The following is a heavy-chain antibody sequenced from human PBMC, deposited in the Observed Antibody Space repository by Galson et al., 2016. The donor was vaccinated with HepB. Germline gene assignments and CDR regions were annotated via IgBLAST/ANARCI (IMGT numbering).Heavy chain of an antibody. CDR1: GDSISSDSYY. Sequence: SETLSLTCTVSGDSISSDSYYWGWIRQPPGKGLEWIGSIYYSDSTYYNPSLKRRVTISVDTSKNQFSLKLSSVTAADTAVYYCASYLAARWGYYFDHWGQGTLVTVSS. D-gene: IGHD6-6*01. CDR3: ASYLAARWGYYFDH. J-gene: IGHJ4*02. V-gene: IGHV4-39*01. CDR2: IYYSDST.